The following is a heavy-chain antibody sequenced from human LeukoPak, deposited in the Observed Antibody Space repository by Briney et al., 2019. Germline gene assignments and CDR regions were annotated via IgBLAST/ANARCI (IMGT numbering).Heavy chain of an antibody. V-gene: IGHV3-21*01. J-gene: IGHJ4*02. D-gene: IGHD5-24*01. CDR1: GFTFSSYS. CDR2: ISSSSSYI. CDR3: AREGTLRDGYNL. Sequence: GGSLRLSCAASGFTFSSYSMNWVRQAPGKGLEWVSSISSSSSYIYYADSVKGRFTISRDNAKNSLYLQMNSLRAEDTAVYYCAREGTLRDGYNLWGQGTLVTVSS.